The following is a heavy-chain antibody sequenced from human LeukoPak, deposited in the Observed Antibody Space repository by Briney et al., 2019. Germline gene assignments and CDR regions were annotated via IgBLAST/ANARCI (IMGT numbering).Heavy chain of an antibody. CDR3: ARGTTRLRFLGY. CDR2: INHSGST. D-gene: IGHD3-3*01. J-gene: IGHJ4*02. V-gene: IGHV4-34*01. CDR1: GGSFSGYY. Sequence: SETLSLTCAVYGGSFSGYYWSWIRQPSGKGLEWIGEINHSGSTNYNPSLKSRVTISVDTSKNQFSLKLSSVTAADTAVYYCARGTTRLRFLGYWGQGTLVTVSS.